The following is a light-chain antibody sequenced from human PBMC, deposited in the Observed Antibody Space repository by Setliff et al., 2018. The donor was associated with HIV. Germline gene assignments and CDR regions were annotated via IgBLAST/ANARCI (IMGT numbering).Light chain of an antibody. Sequence: SVLTQPASVSGSPGQSITISCSGTSSDIGTYNYVSWYQQYPGKAPKLMIYEVTNRPSGISNRFSGSKSGNTASLTISGLQAADEADYYCSSYTSSFTHVFGSGTKVTVL. J-gene: IGLJ1*01. CDR2: EVT. V-gene: IGLV2-14*01. CDR3: SSYTSSFTHV. CDR1: SSDIGTYNY.